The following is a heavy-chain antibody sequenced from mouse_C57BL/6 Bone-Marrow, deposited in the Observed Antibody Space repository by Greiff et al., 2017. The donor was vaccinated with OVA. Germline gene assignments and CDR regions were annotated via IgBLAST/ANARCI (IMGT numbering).Heavy chain of an antibody. J-gene: IGHJ4*01. Sequence: EVKLQESGEGLVKPGGSLKLSCAASGFTFSSYAMSWVRQTPEKRLEWVAYISSGGDYIYYADTVKGRFTISRDNARNTLYLQMSSLKSEDTAMYYCTSGDYYGSYAMDYWGQGTSVTVSS. D-gene: IGHD1-1*01. CDR3: TSGDYYGSYAMDY. CDR2: ISSGGDYI. CDR1: GFTFSSYA. V-gene: IGHV5-9-1*02.